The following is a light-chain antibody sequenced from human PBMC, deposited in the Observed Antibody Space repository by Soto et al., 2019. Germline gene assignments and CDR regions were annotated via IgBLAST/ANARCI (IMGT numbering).Light chain of an antibody. CDR1: QSVTSNY. J-gene: IGKJ1*01. CDR3: QQYGSSPGT. V-gene: IGKV3-20*01. Sequence: EIVLTQSPDTLSVSPGERATLSCMASQSVTSNYLAWYQQKPGQSPRLLIFGASIRDTGLPDRFSGGGYGRDFTLTISRLEPEDSAVYYCQQYGSSPGTFGQGTKVDIK. CDR2: GAS.